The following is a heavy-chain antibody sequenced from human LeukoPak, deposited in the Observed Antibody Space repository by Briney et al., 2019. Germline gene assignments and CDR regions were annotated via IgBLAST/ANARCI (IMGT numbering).Heavy chain of an antibody. D-gene: IGHD1-1*01. Sequence: PGRSLRLSCAASGFTFSSYGMHWVRQAPGKGLEWVAVISYDGSNKYYADSVKGRFTISRDNSKNTLYLEMNSLSAEDTAIYYCSKGQELDDGVLESWGRGTLVTVSS. V-gene: IGHV3-30*18. J-gene: IGHJ4*02. CDR3: SKGQELDDGVLES. CDR2: ISYDGSNK. CDR1: GFTFSSYG.